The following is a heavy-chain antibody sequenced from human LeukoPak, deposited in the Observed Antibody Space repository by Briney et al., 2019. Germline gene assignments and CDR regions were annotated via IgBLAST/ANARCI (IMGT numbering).Heavy chain of an antibody. CDR2: IYYSGST. CDR3: ARDPEVGEDY. V-gene: IGHV4-59*12. D-gene: IGHD3-10*01. Sequence: SETLSLTCTVPRGSLSSYNWRWIRQPPGKGLEWIGHIYYSGSTNYNPSLKSRVTMSVDTAKNQFSLKLSSVTAADTAVYYCARDPEVGEDYWGQGTLVTVSS. J-gene: IGHJ4*02. CDR1: RGSLSSYN.